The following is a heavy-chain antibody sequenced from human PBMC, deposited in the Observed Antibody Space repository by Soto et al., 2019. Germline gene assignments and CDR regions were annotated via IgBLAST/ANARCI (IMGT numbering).Heavy chain of an antibody. CDR2: ISSSSYI. D-gene: IGHD3-22*01. V-gene: IGHV3-21*01. CDR1: GFTFSSYS. J-gene: IGHJ3*02. CDR3: ARAADYYDSSGYYYGAFDI. Sequence: PGGSLRLSCAASGFTFSSYSMNWVRQAPGKGLEWVSSISSSSYIYYADSVKGRFTISRDNAKNSLYLQMNSLRAEDTAVYYCARAADYYDSSGYYYGAFDIWGQGTMVTVSS.